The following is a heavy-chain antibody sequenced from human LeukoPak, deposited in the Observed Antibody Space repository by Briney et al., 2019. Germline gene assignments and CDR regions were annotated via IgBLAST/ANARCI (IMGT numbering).Heavy chain of an antibody. CDR1: GFTFSSYA. V-gene: IGHV3-23*01. Sequence: GGSLRLSCAASGFTFSSYAMSWVRQAPGKGLEWVSAISGSGGSTYYADSVKGRFTISRDNSKNTLNLQMNSLRAEDTAVYYCAKEHPIAVAEAEYFQHWGQGNLVTVSS. CDR3: AKEHPIAVAEAEYFQH. J-gene: IGHJ1*01. CDR2: ISGSGGST. D-gene: IGHD6-19*01.